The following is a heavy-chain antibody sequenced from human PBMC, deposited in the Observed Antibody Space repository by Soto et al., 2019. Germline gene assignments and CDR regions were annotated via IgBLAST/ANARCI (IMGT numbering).Heavy chain of an antibody. Sequence: QVQLQESGPGLVKPSGTLSLTCAVSGGSISSSNWWSWVRQPPGKGLEWIGEIYHSGSTNYNPSLKTRVTISEDKSKNQFSLTLSSVTAADTAVYYCARGRIAAPIYYYYGMDVWGQGTTVTVSS. D-gene: IGHD6-6*01. CDR3: ARGRIAAPIYYYYGMDV. CDR2: IYHSGST. CDR1: GGSISSSNW. J-gene: IGHJ6*02. V-gene: IGHV4-4*02.